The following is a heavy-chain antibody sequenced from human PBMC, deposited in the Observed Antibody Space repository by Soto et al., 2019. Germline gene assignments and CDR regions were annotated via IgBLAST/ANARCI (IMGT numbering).Heavy chain of an antibody. V-gene: IGHV4-38-2*01. Sequence: TSETLSLTCAVSGYSISSSYYWGWIRQPPGKGLEWIGSIYHSGSTYYNPSLKSRVTISVDTSKNQFSLKLSSVTAADTAVYYCARSHMVRGVIILPANWFDPWGQGTLVTVSS. CDR3: ARSHMVRGVIILPANWFDP. CDR2: IYHSGST. D-gene: IGHD3-10*01. CDR1: GYSISSSYY. J-gene: IGHJ5*02.